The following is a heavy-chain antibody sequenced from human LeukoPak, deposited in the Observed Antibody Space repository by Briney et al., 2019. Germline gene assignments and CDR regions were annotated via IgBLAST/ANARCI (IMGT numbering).Heavy chain of an antibody. Sequence: ASVKVSCKASGYVFTELSMHWVRQVPGKGPEWMGGFDPENDETIYAQKFQGRVTMTEDTTTDTAYMELSGLTSEDTGVYYCAREVIPAAIEVGDYYYGMDVWGQGTTVTVSS. D-gene: IGHD2-2*02. CDR3: AREVIPAAIEVGDYYYGMDV. CDR1: GYVFTELS. CDR2: FDPENDET. J-gene: IGHJ6*02. V-gene: IGHV1-24*01.